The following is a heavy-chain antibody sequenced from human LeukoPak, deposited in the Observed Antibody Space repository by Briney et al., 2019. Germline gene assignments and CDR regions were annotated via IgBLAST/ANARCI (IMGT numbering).Heavy chain of an antibody. CDR1: GLTFSSYG. D-gene: IGHD3-22*01. CDR3: ARAGYYDSSGYYYSYYYYYGMDV. Sequence: QPGGSLRLSCAASGLTFSSYGMHWVRQALGKGLEWVAVISYDGGNKFYADSVKGRFTISRDNSKNTLYLQMNSLRAEDTAVYYCARAGYYDSSGYYYSYYYYYGMDVWGQGTTVTVSS. CDR2: ISYDGGNK. V-gene: IGHV3-30*03. J-gene: IGHJ6*02.